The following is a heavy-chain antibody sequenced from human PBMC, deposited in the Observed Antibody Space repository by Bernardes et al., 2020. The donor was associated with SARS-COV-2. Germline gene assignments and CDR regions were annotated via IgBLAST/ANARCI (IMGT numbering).Heavy chain of an antibody. Sequence: SEPLSLTCTVSGSSASSYHWSWTRQPPGKGLEYNGYTYYTGSTNYNPPLKSRDSIPVDTSNNQSSLKLTSVTAADTAVYYCARLSGSEWFRYGLDVWGQGTTVTVSS. V-gene: IGHV4-59*08. CDR2: TYYTGST. CDR3: ARLSGSEWFRYGLDV. J-gene: IGHJ6*02. CDR1: GSSASSYH. D-gene: IGHD3-9*01.